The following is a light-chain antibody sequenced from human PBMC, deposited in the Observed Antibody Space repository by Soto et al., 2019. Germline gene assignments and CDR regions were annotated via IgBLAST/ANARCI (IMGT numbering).Light chain of an antibody. J-gene: IGLJ1*01. CDR3: SSYTSSSTRV. CDR2: DVS. V-gene: IGLV2-14*01. Sequence: QSVLTQPASVSGSPGQSITISCTGTSSDVGGYNYVSWYQQHPGKAPKLMIYDVSNRPSGVSNRFSGSNSGNTASLTISGLQAEDEADYYCSSYTSSSTRVFGTGTKATVL. CDR1: SSDVGGYNY.